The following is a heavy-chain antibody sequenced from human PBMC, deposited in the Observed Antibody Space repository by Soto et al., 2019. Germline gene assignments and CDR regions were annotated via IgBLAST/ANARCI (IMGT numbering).Heavy chain of an antibody. CDR3: ARDGRNGGYFDY. V-gene: IGHV1-46*01. D-gene: IGHD2-8*01. CDR2: IKPTDGST. Sequence: GASVKVSCKAAGYSFANYYIHWVRQAPGQGLEWMGLIKPTDGSTTYAQKFQGRVTMTRDTSTSTVYMELTSLRSEDTAVYYCARDGRNGGYFDYWG. J-gene: IGHJ4*03. CDR1: GYSFANYY.